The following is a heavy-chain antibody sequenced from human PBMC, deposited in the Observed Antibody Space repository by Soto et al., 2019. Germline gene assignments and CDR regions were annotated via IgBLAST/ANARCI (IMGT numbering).Heavy chain of an antibody. CDR1: GGSFSGYY. CDR2: INHSGST. J-gene: IGHJ4*02. D-gene: IGHD6-6*01. Sequence: KTSETLSLTCAVYGGSFSGYYWSWIRQPPGKGLEWIGEINHSGSTNYNPSLKSRVTISVDTSKNQFSLKLSSVTAADTAVYYCARGGQQLVPDYWGQGTLVTVSS. CDR3: ARGGQQLVPDY. V-gene: IGHV4-34*01.